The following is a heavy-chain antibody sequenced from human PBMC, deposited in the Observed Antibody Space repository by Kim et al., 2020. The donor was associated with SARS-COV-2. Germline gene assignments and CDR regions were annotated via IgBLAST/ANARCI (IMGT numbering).Heavy chain of an antibody. CDR3: AKDNARGSGRRWFDP. V-gene: IGHV3-21*01. CDR2: ISSGSTSI. Sequence: GGSLRLSCAASGFTFGTFAMHWVRQAPGKGLEWVSSISSGSTSIYYADSVKGRFTVSRDNAKNSMFLQMNSLRAEDTAIYYCAKDNARGSGRRWFDPWGQGTLVTVSS. D-gene: IGHD3-10*01. J-gene: IGHJ5*02. CDR1: GFTFGTFA.